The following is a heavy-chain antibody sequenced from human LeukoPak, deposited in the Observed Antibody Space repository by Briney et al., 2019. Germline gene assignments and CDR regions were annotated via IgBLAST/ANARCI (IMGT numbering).Heavy chain of an antibody. CDR3: ASGSGSYRTPYYYMDV. J-gene: IGHJ6*03. D-gene: IGHD3-10*01. V-gene: IGHV3-53*01. CDR2: IYSGGST. Sequence: GESLKISCVASGFTVSTNYMSWVRQAPGKGLEWVSVIYSGGSTYYADSVKGRFTISRDNSENTLYLQMNSLRGEDTAMYYCASGSGSYRTPYYYMDVWGTGTTVTVSS. CDR1: GFTVSTNY.